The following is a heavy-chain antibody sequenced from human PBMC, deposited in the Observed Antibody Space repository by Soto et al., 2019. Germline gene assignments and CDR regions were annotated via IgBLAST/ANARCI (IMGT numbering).Heavy chain of an antibody. CDR2: IYHSGSA. CDR3: ARVHNLVATISALDS. Sequence: SETLSLTCTVSGYSIISTNWWTWVRQPPGKGLEWIGEIYHSGSANYNPSLRSRVTIPVDKSNNQFSLSLSSMTAADTALYYCARVHNLVATISALDSWGQGTLVTVSS. J-gene: IGHJ4*02. CDR1: GYSIISTNW. V-gene: IGHV4-4*02. D-gene: IGHD5-12*01.